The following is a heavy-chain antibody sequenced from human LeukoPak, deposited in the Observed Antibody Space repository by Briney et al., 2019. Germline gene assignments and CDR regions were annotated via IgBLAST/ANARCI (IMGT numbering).Heavy chain of an antibody. CDR2: IYYSGST. Sequence: PSETLSLTCTVSGGSISSSSYYWGWIRQPPGKGLEWIGSIYYSGSTYYNPSLKSRVTISVDTSKNQFSLKLSSVTAADTAVYYCARHTAADDYTLYFDYWGQGTLVTVS. V-gene: IGHV4-39*01. CDR3: ARHTAADDYTLYFDY. D-gene: IGHD4-11*01. CDR1: GGSISSSSYY. J-gene: IGHJ4*02.